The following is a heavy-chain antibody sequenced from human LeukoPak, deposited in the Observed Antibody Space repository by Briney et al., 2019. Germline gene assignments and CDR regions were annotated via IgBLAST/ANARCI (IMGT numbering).Heavy chain of an antibody. Sequence: PSQTLSLTCTVSGDSISGNHYWNWIRQPAGKGLEWIGRIFISGNSNYNPSLTSRVTISLDTSKDQFSLRLSSVTAADTAFYYCARESATSGSTDWGQGTLVTVSS. V-gene: IGHV4-61*02. CDR1: GDSISGNHY. CDR3: ARESATSGSTD. J-gene: IGHJ4*02. CDR2: IFISGNS. D-gene: IGHD3-10*01.